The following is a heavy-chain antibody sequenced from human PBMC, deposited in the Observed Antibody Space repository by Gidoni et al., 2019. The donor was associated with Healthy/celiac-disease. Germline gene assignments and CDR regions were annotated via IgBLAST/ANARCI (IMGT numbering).Heavy chain of an antibody. CDR3: AKDGLSSGWPFDY. CDR2: ISGSGGST. D-gene: IGHD6-19*01. Sequence: VQLVASGGGFVQPGGSLRLPCAASEFPFSSYAMSWVRQAPGKGVEWVSAISGSGGSTYDAESVKGRFTISRDNSKNTLYLQMNSLRAEDTAVYYCAKDGLSSGWPFDYWGQGTLVTVSS. J-gene: IGHJ4*02. V-gene: IGHV3-23*04. CDR1: EFPFSSYA.